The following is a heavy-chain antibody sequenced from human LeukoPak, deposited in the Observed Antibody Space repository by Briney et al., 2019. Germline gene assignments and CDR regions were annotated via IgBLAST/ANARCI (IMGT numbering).Heavy chain of an antibody. J-gene: IGHJ3*02. Sequence: GGSLRLSCAASGFTFSSYGIHWVLQAPGKGLCWVAFIRSDGSDKYYGDSVKGRFTISRDNSKNTLYLQMNSLRAEDTAVYYCAKADCSGGSCYSHFDAFDIWGQGTMVTVSS. D-gene: IGHD2-15*01. V-gene: IGHV3-30*02. CDR2: IRSDGSDK. CDR3: AKADCSGGSCYSHFDAFDI. CDR1: GFTFSSYG.